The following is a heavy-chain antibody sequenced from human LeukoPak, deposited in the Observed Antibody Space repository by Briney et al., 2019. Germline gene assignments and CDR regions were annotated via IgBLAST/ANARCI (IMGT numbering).Heavy chain of an antibody. CDR2: ISSSSSYI. CDR1: GFTFSSYS. CDR3: AKESDQYYDFWSGNYYYYGMDV. Sequence: GGSLRLSCAASGFTFSSYSMNWVRQAPGKGLEWVSSISSSSSYIYYADSVKGRFTISRDNAKNSLYLQMNSLRAEDTAVYYCAKESDQYYDFWSGNYYYYGMDVWGQGTTVTVSS. J-gene: IGHJ6*02. D-gene: IGHD3-3*01. V-gene: IGHV3-21*01.